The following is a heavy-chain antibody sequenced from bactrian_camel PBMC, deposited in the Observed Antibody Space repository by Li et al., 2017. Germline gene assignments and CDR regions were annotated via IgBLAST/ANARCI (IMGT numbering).Heavy chain of an antibody. CDR2: LNSDGTT. J-gene: IGHJ4*01. D-gene: IGHD1*01. Sequence: QVQLVESGGGSVQAGGSVRLSCAASAFSIRHSCAGWFRQAPGKEREGVATLNSDGTTTYADSVKGRFTISKDNANNTVYLQMDSLKPDDTAIYSCAQDAGWGSNIDCGRAWYQYNYWGQGTQVTVS. CDR3: AQDAGWGSNIDCGRAWYQYNY. CDR1: AFSIRHSC. V-gene: IGHV3S53*01.